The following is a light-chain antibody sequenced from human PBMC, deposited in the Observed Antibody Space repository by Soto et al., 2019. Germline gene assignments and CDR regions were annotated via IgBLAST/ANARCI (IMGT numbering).Light chain of an antibody. CDR3: TSYRSATTPPYV. V-gene: IGLV2-14*01. CDR1: SSDIGAYNF. J-gene: IGLJ1*01. CDR2: EVA. Sequence: QSALTQPASVSGSPGRSITISCTGTSSDIGAYNFVSWYQHHPGKAPKLLIYEVAYRPSGISNRFSGSKSANTASLTISGLQAEVEADYFCTSYRSATTPPYVFGSGTKVTVL.